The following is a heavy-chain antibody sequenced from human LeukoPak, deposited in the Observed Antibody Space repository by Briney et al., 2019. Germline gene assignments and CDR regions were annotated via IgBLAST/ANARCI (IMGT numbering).Heavy chain of an antibody. J-gene: IGHJ4*02. CDR1: EFSLSTSGVG. D-gene: IGHD5-12*01. CDR3: AHRPRYSGYDCFDY. V-gene: IGHV2-5*02. CDR2: IYWDDDK. Sequence: SGPTLVKPTQTLTLTCTFSEFSLSTSGVGVGWIRQPPGKALEWLALIYWDDDKRYSPSLKSRLTITKDTSKDQVVLTMTNMDPVDTATYYCAHRPRYSGYDCFDYWGQGTLVTVSS.